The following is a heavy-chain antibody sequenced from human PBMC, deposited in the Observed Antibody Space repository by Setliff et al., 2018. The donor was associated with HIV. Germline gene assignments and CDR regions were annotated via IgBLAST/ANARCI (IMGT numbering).Heavy chain of an antibody. V-gene: IGHV3-21*04. D-gene: IGHD2-2*01. CDR2: ISSSSSYI. CDR1: GFTFSSYS. CDR3: AKDYYCSSTSCYGCCAFDI. Sequence: GSLRLSCAASGFTFSSYSMNWVRQAPGKGLEWVSSISSSSSYIYYADSVKGRFTISRDNAKNSLYLRMNSLRAEDTAVYYCAKDYYCSSTSCYGCCAFDIWGQGIMVTVSS. J-gene: IGHJ3*02.